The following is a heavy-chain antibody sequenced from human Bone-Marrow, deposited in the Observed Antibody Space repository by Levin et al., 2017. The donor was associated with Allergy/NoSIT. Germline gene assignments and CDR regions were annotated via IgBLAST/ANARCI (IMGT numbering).Heavy chain of an antibody. D-gene: IGHD4-17*01. CDR3: AGEYTVTTTFDF. Sequence: SETLSLTCTVSGDSVTSAYYYWSWIRQPPGKGLEWIGYIYQTGSTNYNPSLKSRVTISVQSSTNQFSLKLNSLTTADTAVYYCAGEYTVTTTFDFWGQGTLVTVSS. CDR1: GDSVTSAYYY. CDR2: IYQTGST. V-gene: IGHV4-61*01. J-gene: IGHJ4*02.